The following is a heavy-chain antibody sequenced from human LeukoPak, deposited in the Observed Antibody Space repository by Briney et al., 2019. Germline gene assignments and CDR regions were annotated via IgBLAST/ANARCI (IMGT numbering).Heavy chain of an antibody. CDR2: IWYDGSNK. V-gene: IGHV3-33*06. J-gene: IGHJ4*02. D-gene: IGHD2-15*01. CDR3: AKDRLRYCSGGSCHSIDY. Sequence: PGGSLRLSCAASGFTFSSYWMSWVRQAPGKGLEWVAVIWYDGSNKYYADSVKGRFTISRDNSKNTLYLQMNSLRAEDTAVYYCAKDRLRYCSGGSCHSIDYWGQGTLVTVSS. CDR1: GFTFSSYW.